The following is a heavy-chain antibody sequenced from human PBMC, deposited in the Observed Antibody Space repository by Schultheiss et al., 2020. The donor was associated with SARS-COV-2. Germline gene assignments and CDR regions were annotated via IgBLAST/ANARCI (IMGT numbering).Heavy chain of an antibody. V-gene: IGHV3-74*01. J-gene: IGHJ4*02. CDR2: INSDGSST. D-gene: IGHD5-18*01. Sequence: GGSLRLSCAASGFTFSSYWMHWARQAPGKGLLWVSRINSDGSSTRYADSVKGRFAISRDNAKNTLYLQMNSLRAEDTAVYYCVRDRGTAILPGDYWGQGTLVTVSS. CDR3: VRDRGTAILPGDY. CDR1: GFTFSSYW.